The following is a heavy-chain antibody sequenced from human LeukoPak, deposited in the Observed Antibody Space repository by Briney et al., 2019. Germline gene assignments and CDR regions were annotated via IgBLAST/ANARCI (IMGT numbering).Heavy chain of an antibody. J-gene: IGHJ3*02. CDR3: ALGSITMLRGVHRKAFDI. V-gene: IGHV4-61*02. CDR2: IYTSGST. Sequence: PSETLSLTCTVSGGSISSGSYYWSWIRQPGGKGLEWIGRIYTSGSTNYNPSLKSRVTISVDTSKNQFSLKLSSVPAADTAVYYCALGSITMLRGVHRKAFDIWGQGTMVTVSS. D-gene: IGHD3-10*01. CDR1: GGSISSGSYY.